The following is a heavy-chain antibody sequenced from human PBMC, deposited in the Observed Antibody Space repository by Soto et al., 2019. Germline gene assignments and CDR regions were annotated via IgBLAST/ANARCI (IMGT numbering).Heavy chain of an antibody. CDR1: GGSISSSSYY. V-gene: IGHV4-39*01. D-gene: IGHD6-13*01. Sequence: QLLESGPGLVKPSETLSLTCTVSGGSISSSSYYWGWIRQPPGKGLEWIGSIYYSGSTYYNPSLKSRVTISVDTSKNQFSLKLSSVTAADTAVYYCARPLAGAAAGTNYYYYMDVRGKGTTVTVSS. CDR3: ARPLAGAAAGTNYYYYMDV. J-gene: IGHJ6*03. CDR2: IYYSGST.